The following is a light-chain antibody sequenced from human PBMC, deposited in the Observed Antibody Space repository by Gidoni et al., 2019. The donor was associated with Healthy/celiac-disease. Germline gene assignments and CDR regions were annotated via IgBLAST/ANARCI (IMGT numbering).Light chain of an antibody. CDR1: QRVLSSSNNKNY. CDR3: QQYYSTPWT. Sequence: DIVMTQSPDSLAVSLGERATINCKSSQRVLSSSNNKNYLAWYQQKPGQPPKLLIYWASTRESGVPDRFSGSGSGTDFTLTISSLQAEDVAVYYCQQYYSTPWTFGQETKVEIK. CDR2: WAS. V-gene: IGKV4-1*01. J-gene: IGKJ1*01.